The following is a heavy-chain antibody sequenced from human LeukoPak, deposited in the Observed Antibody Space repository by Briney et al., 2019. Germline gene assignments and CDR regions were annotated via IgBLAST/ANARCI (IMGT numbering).Heavy chain of an antibody. V-gene: IGHV3-53*01. CDR3: ARNILFAFDI. CDR1: GFTVSSNY. J-gene: IGHJ3*02. CDR2: IYSGGST. Sequence: PGGSLRPSCAASGFTVSSNYMSWVRQAPGKGLEWVSVIYSGGSTYYADSMKGRFTISRDNSKNTLYLQVNSLRAEDTAMYYCARNILFAFDIWGQGTMVTVSS. D-gene: IGHD2/OR15-2a*01.